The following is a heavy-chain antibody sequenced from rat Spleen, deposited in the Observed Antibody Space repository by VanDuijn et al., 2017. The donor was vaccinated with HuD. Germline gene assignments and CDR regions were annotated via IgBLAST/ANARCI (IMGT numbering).Heavy chain of an antibody. CDR2: ITNASGCT. CDR3: ARAGLRPYYYVMDA. Sequence: EVQLVESGGGLVHPGRSLKLSCVTSGFTFNYYWMTWIRQAPGKGLEWVASITNASGCTHYPDSVKGRFTISRDNAKSTLYLQMSKLGSEDTAIYYCARAGLRPYYYVMDAWGQGASVTVSS. V-gene: IGHV5-31*01. D-gene: IGHD1-11*01. CDR1: GFTFNYYW. J-gene: IGHJ4*01.